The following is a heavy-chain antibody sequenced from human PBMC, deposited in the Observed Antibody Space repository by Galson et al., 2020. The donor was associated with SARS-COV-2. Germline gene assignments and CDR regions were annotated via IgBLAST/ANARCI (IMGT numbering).Heavy chain of an antibody. CDR2: IKQDGSEK. CDR1: GFTFSSYW. J-gene: IGHJ3*01. V-gene: IGHV3-7*01. D-gene: IGHD3-3*01. CDR3: AKVPTFFWCGKGSRDAVDL. Sequence: GGSLRLSCAASGFTFSSYWMSWVRQAPGKGLEWVANIKQDGSEKYYVDSVKGRFTISRDNAKNSLYLQMNSLRAEDTAVYYCAKVPTFFWCGKGSRDAVDLWGPGTKVTVSA.